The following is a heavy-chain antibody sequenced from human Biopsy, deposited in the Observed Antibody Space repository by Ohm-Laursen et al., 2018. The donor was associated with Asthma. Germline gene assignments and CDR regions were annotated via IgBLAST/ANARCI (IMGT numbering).Heavy chain of an antibody. Sequence: SLRLSCAASGFTFSRHALHWVRQAPGKGLEWVADIYYDGDRKYYTESVKGRFTISRDNSKNRLYLEMDRLRAEDTAVYYCARDVDLRSVYWGQGTLVTVSS. V-gene: IGHV3-33*08. J-gene: IGHJ4*02. D-gene: IGHD2-15*01. CDR2: IYYDGDRK. CDR3: ARDVDLRSVY. CDR1: GFTFSRHA.